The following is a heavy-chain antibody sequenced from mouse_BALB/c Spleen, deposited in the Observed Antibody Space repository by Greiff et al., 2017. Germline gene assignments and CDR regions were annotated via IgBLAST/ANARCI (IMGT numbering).Heavy chain of an antibody. D-gene: IGHD2-3*01. V-gene: IGHV1-15*01. CDR3: TRPIDGYYYFDY. J-gene: IGHJ2*01. Sequence: VQLQQSGAELVRPGASVTLSCKASGYTFTDYEMHWVKQTPVHGLEWIGAIDPETGGTAYNQKFKGKATLTADNSSSTAYMELRSLTSEDSAVYYCTRPIDGYYYFDYWGQGTTLTVSS. CDR2: IDPETGGT. CDR1: GYTFTDYE.